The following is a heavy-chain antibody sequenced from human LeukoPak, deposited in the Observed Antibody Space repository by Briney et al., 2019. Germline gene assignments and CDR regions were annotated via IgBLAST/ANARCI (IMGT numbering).Heavy chain of an antibody. D-gene: IGHD5-18*01. CDR2: VSADGSVK. J-gene: IGHJ4*02. Sequence: PGRSLRLSCAASGFTFSDYGMNWVRRAPGKGLEWVAVVSADGSVKHYADSVKGRFTGSRDNSRNTLYLQINSLRVEDTAVYYCAKEAGYNYAPLDYWGQGTLVTVTS. CDR3: AKEAGYNYAPLDY. V-gene: IGHV3-30*18. CDR1: GFTFSDYG.